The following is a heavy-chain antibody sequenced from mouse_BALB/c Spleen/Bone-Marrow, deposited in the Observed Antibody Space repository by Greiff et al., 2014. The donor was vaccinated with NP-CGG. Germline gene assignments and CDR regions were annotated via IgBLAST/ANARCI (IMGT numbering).Heavy chain of an antibody. J-gene: IGHJ2*01. CDR1: GYSFTGYF. V-gene: IGHV1-20*02. CDR2: INPYNGDT. D-gene: IGHD2-4*01. CDR3: ARDYYDYYFDY. Sequence: EVQRVESEPELVKPGASVKISCKASGYSFTGYFMNWVMQSHGKSLEWIGRINPYNGDTFYNQKFKGKATLTVDKSSSTAHMELRSLASEDSAVYYCARDYYDYYFDYWGQGTTLTVSS.